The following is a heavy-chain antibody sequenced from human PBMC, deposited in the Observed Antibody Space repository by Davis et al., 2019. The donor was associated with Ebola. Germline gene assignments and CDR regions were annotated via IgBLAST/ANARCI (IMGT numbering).Heavy chain of an antibody. Sequence: MPSETLSLTCAVYGGSFSGYYWSWIRQPPGKGLEWIGEINHSGSTNYNPSLKSRVTISVDTSKNQFSLKLISVTAADAAVYYCARHGHNHFYDYWGQGTLVTVSS. V-gene: IGHV4-34*01. D-gene: IGHD5-24*01. CDR3: ARHGHNHFYDY. CDR2: INHSGST. J-gene: IGHJ4*02. CDR1: GGSFSGYY.